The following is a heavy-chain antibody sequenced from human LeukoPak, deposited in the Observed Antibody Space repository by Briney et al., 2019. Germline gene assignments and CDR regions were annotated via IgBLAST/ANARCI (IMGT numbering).Heavy chain of an antibody. Sequence: ASVKVSCKASGYTFTSSDINWVRQATGQGLEWMGWMNPNSGDTGYAQKFQGRVTMTRDTSITTAYMELSSLRSEDTAVYYRAKYSGSSTWALDYWGQGTLVTVSS. J-gene: IGHJ4*02. CDR1: GYTFTSSD. D-gene: IGHD1-26*01. CDR3: AKYSGSSTWALDY. V-gene: IGHV1-8*01. CDR2: MNPNSGDT.